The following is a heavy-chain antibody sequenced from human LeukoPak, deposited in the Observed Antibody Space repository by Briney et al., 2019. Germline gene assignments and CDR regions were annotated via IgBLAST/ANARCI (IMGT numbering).Heavy chain of an antibody. CDR3: ARGAPTAAGLGRGY. J-gene: IGHJ4*02. Sequence: ASVKVSCKASGYTFTIYYIHWVRQAPGQGLEWMGLINPSGGSTSYAQMFQGRVTMTRDTSTSTVYMELSSLRSEDTAVYYCARGAPTAAGLGRGYWGQGTLVTVSS. V-gene: IGHV1-46*01. D-gene: IGHD6-13*01. CDR2: INPSGGST. CDR1: GYTFTIYY.